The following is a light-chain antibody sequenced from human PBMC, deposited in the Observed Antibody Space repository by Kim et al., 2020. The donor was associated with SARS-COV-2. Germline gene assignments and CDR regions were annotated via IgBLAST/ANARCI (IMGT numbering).Light chain of an antibody. Sequence: RATITCKSSRSVLFSSNNKNYLAWYQHKPGQPPKLLMYWASTRESGVPDRFSGSGSGIDFTLTINSLQAEDVAVYYCQQYYSSLTFGQGTRLEIK. CDR2: WAS. V-gene: IGKV4-1*01. J-gene: IGKJ5*01. CDR3: QQYYSSLT. CDR1: RSVLFSSNNKNY.